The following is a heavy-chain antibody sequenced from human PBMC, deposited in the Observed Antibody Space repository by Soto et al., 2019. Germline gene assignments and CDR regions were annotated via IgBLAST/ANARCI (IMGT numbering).Heavy chain of an antibody. Sequence: PGESLKISCKGSGYSFTGYWISWVRQMPGKGRGWMGRIDPSDSYTNYSPSFQGHVTISADKSISTAYLQWSSLKASDTAMYYCAMSYYDFWSGYAPAFDICGEGTRVTVS. CDR2: IDPSDSYT. CDR3: AMSYYDFWSGYAPAFDI. V-gene: IGHV5-10-1*01. J-gene: IGHJ3*02. CDR1: GYSFTGYW. D-gene: IGHD3-3*01.